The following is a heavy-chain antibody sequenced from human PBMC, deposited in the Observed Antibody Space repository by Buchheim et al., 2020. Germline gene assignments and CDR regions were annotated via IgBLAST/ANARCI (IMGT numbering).Heavy chain of an antibody. CDR2: ISSSGRTI. D-gene: IGHD3-10*01. V-gene: IGHV3-48*03. CDR3: ARAGGPYYYGFDY. J-gene: IGHJ4*02. CDR1: GFTFSSYE. Sequence: EVQLVESGGGLVQPGGSLRLSCAASGFTFSSYEMNWVRQAPGKGLEWVSYISSSGRTIYYADSVKGRFTISRDNAKKSLYLQRNSLRAEDTALYYCARAGGPYYYGFDYWGQGTL.